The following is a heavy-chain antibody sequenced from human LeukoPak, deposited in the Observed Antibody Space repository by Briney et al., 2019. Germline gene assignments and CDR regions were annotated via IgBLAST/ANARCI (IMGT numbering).Heavy chain of an antibody. CDR3: ARRRGVGARVFDY. CDR2: INHSGST. Sequence: GSLRLSCAASGFTFSSAWMSWIRQPPGKGLEWIGEINHSGSTNYNPSLKSRVTISVDTSKNQFSLKLSSVTAADTAVYYCARRRGVGARVFDYWGQGTLVTVSS. J-gene: IGHJ4*02. CDR1: GFTFSSAW. D-gene: IGHD1-26*01. V-gene: IGHV4-34*01.